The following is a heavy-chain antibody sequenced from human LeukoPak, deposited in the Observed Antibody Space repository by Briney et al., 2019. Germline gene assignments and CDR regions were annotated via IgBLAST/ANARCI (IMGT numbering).Heavy chain of an antibody. Sequence: GASVKVSCKASGYTFTGYYIHWVRQAPGQGLEWMGVINVSGGGTTYAQRLQGRVTMTRDTSTSTVYMELSSLRSDDTAVYYCARDVYGLDVWGQGTTVTVSS. CDR1: GYTFTGYY. V-gene: IGHV1-46*01. J-gene: IGHJ6*02. CDR2: INVSGGGT. CDR3: ARDVYGLDV.